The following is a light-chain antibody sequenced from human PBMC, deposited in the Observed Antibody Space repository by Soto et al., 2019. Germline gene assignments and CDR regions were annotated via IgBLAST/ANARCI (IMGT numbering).Light chain of an antibody. Sequence: EIMLKQSPGTLCLYEGERASLSCRASQSVSNNYLAWYKQKPGQAPRLLIYGASNRATGIPDRFTGSGSGTDFTLPISRVEPEEFAVYDCQQYGSSGTFCQGTKVDIK. J-gene: IGKJ1*01. V-gene: IGKV3-20*01. CDR3: QQYGSSGT. CDR2: GAS. CDR1: QSVSNNY.